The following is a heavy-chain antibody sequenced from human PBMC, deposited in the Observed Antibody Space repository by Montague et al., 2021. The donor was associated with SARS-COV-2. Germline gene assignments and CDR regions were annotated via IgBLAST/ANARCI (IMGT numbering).Heavy chain of an antibody. D-gene: IGHD6-13*01. V-gene: IGHV3-23*01. CDR3: AKDRQLVGDDAFDI. Sequence: SLRLSCSASGFTFNSYAMSWVRQVPGKGLEWVSTISISDGNTYYXDSVKGRFTISRDKSKNTLYLQMNSLRAEDTAVYYCAKDRQLVGDDAFDIWGQGTMVDRSS. CDR2: ISISDGNT. J-gene: IGHJ3*02. CDR1: GFTFNSYA.